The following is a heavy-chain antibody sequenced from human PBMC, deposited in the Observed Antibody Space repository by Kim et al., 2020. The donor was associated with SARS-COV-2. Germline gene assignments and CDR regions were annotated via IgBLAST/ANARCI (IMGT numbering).Heavy chain of an antibody. J-gene: IGHJ4*02. Sequence: ASVKVTCKASGDSFTRYGFHWSRQAPGQGLEWMGWINVGNADTKYSEKFQGRVTITRDTSANTAHMELSSLRSEDTAVYYCARNYGCDFWGQGTLVTVSS. CDR2: INVGNADT. D-gene: IGHD4-17*01. V-gene: IGHV1-3*01. CDR1: GDSFTRYG. CDR3: ARNYGCDF.